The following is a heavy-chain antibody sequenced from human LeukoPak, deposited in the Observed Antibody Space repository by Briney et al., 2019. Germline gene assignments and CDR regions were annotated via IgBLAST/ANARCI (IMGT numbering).Heavy chain of an antibody. Sequence: ASVKVSCKASGYTFTGYYMHWVRQAPGQGLEWMGWINPNSGGTNYAQKFQGRVTMTRDTSISTAYMELSRLRSDDTAVYYRALGATSGDYFDYWGQGTLVTVSS. CDR3: ALGATSGDYFDY. CDR2: INPNSGGT. V-gene: IGHV1-2*02. D-gene: IGHD1-26*01. CDR1: GYTFTGYY. J-gene: IGHJ4*02.